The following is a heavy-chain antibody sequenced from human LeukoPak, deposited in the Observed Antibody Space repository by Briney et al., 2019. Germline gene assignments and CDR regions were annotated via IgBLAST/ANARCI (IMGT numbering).Heavy chain of an antibody. CDR3: ARDRQRLPGHYYYGMDV. Sequence: ASVTLSCKASGYTFTSYGISWVRQAPGQGLEWMGWISAYNGNTNYAQKLQGRVTMTTDTSTSTAYMELRSLRSDDTAVYYCARDRQRLPGHYYYGMDVWGQGTTVTGS. D-gene: IGHD1-14*01. CDR2: ISAYNGNT. J-gene: IGHJ6*02. CDR1: GYTFTSYG. V-gene: IGHV1-18*01.